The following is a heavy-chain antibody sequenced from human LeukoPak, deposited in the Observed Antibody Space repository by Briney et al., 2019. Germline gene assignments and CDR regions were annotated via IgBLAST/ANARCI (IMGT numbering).Heavy chain of an antibody. Sequence: ASVKVSCKVSGYTLTELSMHWVRQAPGKGLEWMGGFDPEDGETIYAQKFQGRVTVTEDTSTDTAYMELSSLRSEDTAVYYCATLIQADHYYYYGMDVWGQGTTVTVSS. J-gene: IGHJ6*02. CDR3: ATLIQADHYYYYGMDV. CDR2: FDPEDGET. CDR1: GYTLTELS. V-gene: IGHV1-24*01.